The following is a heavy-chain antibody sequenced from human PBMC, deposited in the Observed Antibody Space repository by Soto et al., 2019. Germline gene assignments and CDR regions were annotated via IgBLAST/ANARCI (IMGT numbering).Heavy chain of an antibody. D-gene: IGHD4-4*01. V-gene: IGHV5-51*01. Sequence: GESLKISCEASGYRFSDSWIGWVRQMPGKGLEWMGIIYPGDSDTRYSPSFQGRVTISADKSISTAYLQWSSLKTSDTAMYYCARPGYSNFDDFQHWXQGTLVTVSS. J-gene: IGHJ1*01. CDR2: IYPGDSDT. CDR3: ARPGYSNFDDFQH. CDR1: GYRFSDSW.